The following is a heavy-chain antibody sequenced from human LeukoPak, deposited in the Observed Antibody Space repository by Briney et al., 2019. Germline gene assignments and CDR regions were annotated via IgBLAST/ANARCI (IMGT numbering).Heavy chain of an antibody. Sequence: PGGSLRLSCAASGFTFDDYAMHWVRQAPGKGLEWVSAISGSGGSTYYADSVKGRFTISRDNSKNTLYLQMNSLRAEDTAVYYCAKDRGSVVSWFDPWGQGTLVTVSS. J-gene: IGHJ5*02. V-gene: IGHV3-23*01. CDR2: ISGSGGST. CDR1: GFTFDDYA. D-gene: IGHD3-10*01. CDR3: AKDRGSVVSWFDP.